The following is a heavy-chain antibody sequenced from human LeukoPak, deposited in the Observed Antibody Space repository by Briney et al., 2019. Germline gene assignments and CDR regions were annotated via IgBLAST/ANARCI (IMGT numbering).Heavy chain of an antibody. D-gene: IGHD3-10*01. CDR1: GGSISSSSYY. Sequence: SETLSLTCTVYGGSISSSSYYWGWIRQPPGKGLEWIGSIYYSGSTYYNPSLTSRVTISRDTSKKHFSLNLTSVTAADTAVYYCARQGHYYGSGSYGFDYWGQGILVTVSS. CDR3: ARQGHYYGSGSYGFDY. J-gene: IGHJ4*02. V-gene: IGHV4-39*01. CDR2: IYYSGST.